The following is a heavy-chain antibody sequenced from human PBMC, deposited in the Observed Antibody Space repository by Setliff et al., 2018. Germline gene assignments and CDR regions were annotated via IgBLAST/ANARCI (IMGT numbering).Heavy chain of an antibody. CDR3: ARERYFDWFFED. CDR1: GGSISSATSY. D-gene: IGHD3-9*01. V-gene: IGHV4-61*02. Sequence: SETLSLTCIVSGGSISSATSYWNWIRQPAGKELEWIGRISTSGNTNYNPSLKSRVTVSLDTSTNQFSLKLGSVTAADTAVYYCARERYFDWFFEDWGHGTLVTVSS. J-gene: IGHJ4*01. CDR2: ISTSGNT.